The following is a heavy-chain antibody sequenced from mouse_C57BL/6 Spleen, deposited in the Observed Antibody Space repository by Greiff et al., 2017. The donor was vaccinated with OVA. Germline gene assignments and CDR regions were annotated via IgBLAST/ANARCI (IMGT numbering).Heavy chain of an antibody. J-gene: IGHJ1*03. CDR3: ARSGRVTTVVGGYFDV. V-gene: IGHV1-64*01. D-gene: IGHD1-1*01. Sequence: QVQLKQPGAELVKPGASVKLSCKASGYTFTSYWMHWVKQRPGQGLEWIGMIHPNSGSTNYNEKFKSKATLTVDKSSSTAYMQLSSLTSEDSAVYYCARSGRVTTVVGGYFDVWGTGTTVTVSS. CDR2: IHPNSGST. CDR1: GYTFTSYW.